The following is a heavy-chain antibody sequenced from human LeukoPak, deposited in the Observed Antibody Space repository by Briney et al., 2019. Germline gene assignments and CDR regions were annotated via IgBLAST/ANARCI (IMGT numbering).Heavy chain of an antibody. CDR3: TRLYFYDSSGNDY. D-gene: IGHD3-22*01. CDR2: MNPNSGGT. CDR1: GYIFTGYY. Sequence: ASVKVSCKASGYIFTGYYIHWVRQAPGQGLEWMGWMNPNSGGTNYVQNFQGRVTMTRDTSISTAYMELSRLRSDDTAVYYCTRLYFYDSSGNDYWGQGTLVTVSS. J-gene: IGHJ4*02. V-gene: IGHV1-2*02.